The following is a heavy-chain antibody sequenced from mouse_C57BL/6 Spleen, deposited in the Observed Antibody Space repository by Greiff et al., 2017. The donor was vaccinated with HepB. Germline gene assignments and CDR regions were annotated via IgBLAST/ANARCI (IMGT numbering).Heavy chain of an antibody. CDR3: ARGSSGYPPWFAY. CDR1: GYAFSSSW. J-gene: IGHJ3*01. V-gene: IGHV1-82*01. Sequence: QVQLKESGPELVKPGASVKISCKASGYAFSSSWMNWVKQRPGKGLEWIGRIYPGDGDTNYNGKFKGKATLTADKSSSTAYMQLSSLTSEDSAVYFCARGSSGYPPWFAYWGQGTLVTVSA. D-gene: IGHD3-2*02. CDR2: IYPGDGDT.